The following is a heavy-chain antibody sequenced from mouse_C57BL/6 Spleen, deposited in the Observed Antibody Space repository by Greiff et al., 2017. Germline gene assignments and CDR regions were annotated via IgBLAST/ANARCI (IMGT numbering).Heavy chain of an antibody. CDR1: GYTFTDYE. D-gene: IGHD2-4*01. CDR3: TRCDYDGYYAMDY. V-gene: IGHV1-15*01. Sequence: VQLQQSGAELVRPGASVTLSCKASGYTFTDYEMHWVKQTPVHGLEWIGAIDPEPGGTAYNQKFKGKAILTADKSSSTAYMELRSLTSEDSAVYYCTRCDYDGYYAMDYWGQGTSVTVSS. J-gene: IGHJ4*01. CDR2: IDPEPGGT.